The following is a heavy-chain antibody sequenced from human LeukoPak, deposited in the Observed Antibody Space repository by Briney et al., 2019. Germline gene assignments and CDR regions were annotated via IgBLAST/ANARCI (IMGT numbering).Heavy chain of an antibody. CDR1: GYTFTGYY. D-gene: IGHD3-3*01. CDR3: ARLAGGEWLLSRFEAVPSYYYYMDV. J-gene: IGHJ6*03. V-gene: IGHV1-2*02. Sequence: ASVKVSCKASGYTFTGYYMHWVRQAPGQGLEWMGWINPNSGGTNYAQKFQGRVTMTRDTSISTAYMELSRLRSDDTAVYYCARLAGGEWLLSRFEAVPSYYYYMDVWGKGTTVTVSS. CDR2: INPNSGGT.